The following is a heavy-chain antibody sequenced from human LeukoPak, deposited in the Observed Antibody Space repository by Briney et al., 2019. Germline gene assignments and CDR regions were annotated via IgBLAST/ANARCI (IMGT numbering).Heavy chain of an antibody. CDR1: GGSFSGYY. D-gene: IGHD3-16*02. CDR3: ARYVWGSYRQDDAFDI. J-gene: IGHJ3*02. CDR2: INHSGST. V-gene: IGHV4-34*01. Sequence: SETLSLTCAVYGGSFSGYYWSWIRQPPGKGLEWIGEINHSGSTNYNPSLKSRVTISVDTSKNQFSLKLSSVTAADTAGYYCARYVWGSYRQDDAFDIWGQGTMVTVSS.